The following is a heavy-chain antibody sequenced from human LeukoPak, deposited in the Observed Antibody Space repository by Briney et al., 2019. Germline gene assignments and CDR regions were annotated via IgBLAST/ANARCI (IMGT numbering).Heavy chain of an antibody. D-gene: IGHD2-21*01. Sequence: SETLSLTCTVSGGSISSYYWSWIRQPPGKGLEWIGYIYYSGSTNYNPSLKSRVTISVDTSKNQFSLKLSSVTAADTAVYYCARASDRGGDYYMDVWGKGTTVTISS. CDR2: IYYSGST. J-gene: IGHJ6*03. V-gene: IGHV4-59*08. CDR1: GGSISSYY. CDR3: ARASDRGGDYYMDV.